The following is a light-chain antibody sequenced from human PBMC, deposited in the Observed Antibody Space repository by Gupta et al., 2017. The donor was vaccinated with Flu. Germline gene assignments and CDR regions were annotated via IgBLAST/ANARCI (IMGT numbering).Light chain of an antibody. Sequence: SGTISWTGSSCEVGGYNSVSWYRHSPGSPILLLIYEVTRRPSMAAGRFSGSKAGNTSSLTVSVHTAEEEAVYYYFSHTRNDNVVFGGGTKLTVI. V-gene: IGLV2-8*01. CDR2: EVT. J-gene: IGLJ3*02. CDR1: SCEVGGYNS. CDR3: FSHTRNDNVV.